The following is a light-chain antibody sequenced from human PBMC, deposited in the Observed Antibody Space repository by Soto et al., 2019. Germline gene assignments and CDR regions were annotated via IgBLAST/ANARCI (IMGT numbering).Light chain of an antibody. V-gene: IGLV2-14*01. Sequence: QSVLTQPASVSGSPGQSITISCTGTSSDVGGGYNHVSWYQQHPGKAPKLMISEVNNRPSGVSNRFSASKSGNTASLTISGLQAADEADYYCSSYTSTNTPVVFGGGTKLTVL. CDR3: SSYTSTNTPVV. CDR1: SSDVGGGYNH. CDR2: EVN. J-gene: IGLJ2*01.